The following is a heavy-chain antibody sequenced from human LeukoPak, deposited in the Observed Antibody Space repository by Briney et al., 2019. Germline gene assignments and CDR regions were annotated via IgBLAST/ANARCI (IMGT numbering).Heavy chain of an antibody. CDR2: MNPNSGNT. CDR3: ARLRTYVYYDFWSGYNYYYYYMDV. Sequence: ASVKVSCKASGYTFTSYDINWVRQATGQGLEWMGWMNPNSGNTGYAQKFQGGVTITRNTSISTAYMELSSLRSEDTAVYYCARLRTYVYYDFWSGYNYYYYYMDVWGKGTTVTVSS. V-gene: IGHV1-8*03. D-gene: IGHD3-3*01. CDR1: GYTFTSYD. J-gene: IGHJ6*03.